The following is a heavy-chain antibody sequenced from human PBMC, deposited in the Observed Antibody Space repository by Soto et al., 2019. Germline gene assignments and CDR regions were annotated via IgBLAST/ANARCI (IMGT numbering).Heavy chain of an antibody. D-gene: IGHD6-6*01. CDR2: ISGICGST. CDR3: EKRSSSSHH. Sequence: PGGSLRLSCAASGFTFSSYAMSWVRQAPGNGLELVSAISGICGSTYYADSVKGRFTISRYNSKNTVYLQMNSLRAEDTDVYYYEKRSSSSHHWGQGTLVTVSS. CDR1: GFTFSSYA. J-gene: IGHJ4*02. V-gene: IGHV3-23*01.